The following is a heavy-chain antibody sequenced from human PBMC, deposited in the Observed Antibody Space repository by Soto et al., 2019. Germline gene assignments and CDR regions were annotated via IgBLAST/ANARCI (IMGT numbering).Heavy chain of an antibody. D-gene: IGHD6-13*01. CDR1: GFTFSDYW. Sequence: GGSLRLSCAASGFTFSDYWMHWVRQAPGKGLVWVSRINSDASSITYADSVKGRFTISRDNARNTVYLQMNSLRPEDTAVYYCARGLAAPGTRSLNNWFDPWGQGILVTVSS. CDR2: INSDASSI. CDR3: ARGLAAPGTRSLNNWFDP. V-gene: IGHV3-74*01. J-gene: IGHJ5*02.